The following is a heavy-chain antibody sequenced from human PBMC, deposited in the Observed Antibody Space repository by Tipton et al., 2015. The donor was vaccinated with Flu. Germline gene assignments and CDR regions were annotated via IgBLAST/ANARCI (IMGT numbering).Heavy chain of an antibody. D-gene: IGHD3-10*01. V-gene: IGHV4-38-2*01. J-gene: IGHJ4*02. CDR3: ARSTYYYGSGSADY. CDR1: DYSISSGYY. CDR2: ISHSGRT. Sequence: TLSLTCAVSDYSISSGYYWGWVRQPPGKGLEWIGCISHSGRTYYNPSLKSRVTISVDTAKNQFSQRPSSVTAADTAVYYCARSTYYYGSGSADYWGQGTLVTVSS.